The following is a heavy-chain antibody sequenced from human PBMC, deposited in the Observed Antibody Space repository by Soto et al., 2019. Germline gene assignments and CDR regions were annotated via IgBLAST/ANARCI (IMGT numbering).Heavy chain of an antibody. J-gene: IGHJ5*02. D-gene: IGHD2-15*01. Sequence: QVQLVQSGAEVKKPGASVKVSCKASGYTFTSYGISWVRQAPGQGLEGMGWISAYNGNTNYAQKLQGRVTMTTDTYTGTADMALRSLRCADTGVYYCARGGEDIVVVVAATPRAWWFDPWGQGTLVTVSS. CDR3: ARGGEDIVVVVAATPRAWWFDP. CDR1: GYTFTSYG. CDR2: ISAYNGNT. V-gene: IGHV1-18*01.